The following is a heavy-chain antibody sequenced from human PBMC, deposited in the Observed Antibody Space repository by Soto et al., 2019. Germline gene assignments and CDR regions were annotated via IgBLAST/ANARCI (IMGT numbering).Heavy chain of an antibody. CDR3: ARDQYSSSFL. D-gene: IGHD6-13*01. CDR2: ISYDGSNK. Sequence: QVQLVESGGGVVQPGRSLRLSCAASGFTFSSYAMHWVRQAPGKGLEWVAVISYDGSNKYYADSVKGRFTISRDNSKNTLYLQMNSLRAEVTAVYYCARDQYSSSFLWGQGTLVTVSS. V-gene: IGHV3-30-3*01. J-gene: IGHJ4*02. CDR1: GFTFSSYA.